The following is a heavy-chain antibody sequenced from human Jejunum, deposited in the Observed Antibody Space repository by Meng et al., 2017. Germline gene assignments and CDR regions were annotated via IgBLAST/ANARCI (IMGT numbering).Heavy chain of an antibody. CDR2: ISRSGRA. J-gene: IGHJ4*02. CDR3: TRERSTNCASRFLDN. CDR1: GGSVSTTDG. D-gene: IGHD1-1*01. V-gene: IGHV4-4*02. Sequence: VQLHESGPVLVRPSGTLSLPFAVSGGSVSTTDGWSWVRQTPGKGLEWIGEISRSGRANYNPSLKGRVTIARDSAMNCLEQQREAETAADAAVKTSTRERSTNCASRFLDNWGQETLVIVST.